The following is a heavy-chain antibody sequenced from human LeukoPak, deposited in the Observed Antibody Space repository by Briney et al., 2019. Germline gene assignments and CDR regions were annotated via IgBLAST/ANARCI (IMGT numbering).Heavy chain of an antibody. D-gene: IGHD3-3*01. CDR3: ARDLLSWDFWSGYTFDY. J-gene: IGHJ4*02. CDR1: GYTFTSYD. CDR2: MNPNSGNT. V-gene: IGHV1-8*01. Sequence: GASVKVSCKASGYTFTSYDINWVRQATGQGLEWMGWMNPNSGNTGYAQKFQGRVTMTRNTSISTAYMELSSLRSEDTAVYYCARDLLSWDFWSGYTFDYWGQGTLVTVSS.